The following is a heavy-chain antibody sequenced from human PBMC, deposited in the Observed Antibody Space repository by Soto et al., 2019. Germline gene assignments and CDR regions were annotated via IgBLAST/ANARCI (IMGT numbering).Heavy chain of an antibody. D-gene: IGHD3-16*01. CDR3: AKVPAYDYVWGTYYYFDY. J-gene: IGHJ4*02. V-gene: IGHV3-23*01. CDR2: ISGGGSST. CDR1: GFTFSNYA. Sequence: GGSLRLSCAAPGFTFSNYAMSWVRQAPGKGLELVSSISGGGSSTYYADSVKGRFTISRDNSKNTIYLQMNSLRAEDTAVYYCAKVPAYDYVWGTYYYFDYWGLGALVTVSS.